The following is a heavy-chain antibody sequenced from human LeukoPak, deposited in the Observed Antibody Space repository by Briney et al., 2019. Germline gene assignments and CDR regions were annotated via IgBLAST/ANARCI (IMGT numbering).Heavy chain of an antibody. CDR2: ISYDGSNK. D-gene: IGHD2-2*01. V-gene: IGHV3-30*04. Sequence: GGSLRLSCAASGFTFSSYAMHWVRQAPGKGLEGVAVISYDGSNKYYADSVKGRFTISRDNSKNTLYLQMNSLRAEDTAVYYCARILYCSSTSCLDYWGQGTLVTVSS. CDR1: GFTFSSYA. CDR3: ARILYCSSTSCLDY. J-gene: IGHJ4*02.